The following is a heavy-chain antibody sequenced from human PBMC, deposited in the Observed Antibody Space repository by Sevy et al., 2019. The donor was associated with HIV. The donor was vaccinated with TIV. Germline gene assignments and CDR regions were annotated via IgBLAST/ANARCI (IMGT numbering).Heavy chain of an antibody. CDR2: IYYSGST. J-gene: IGHJ5*02. D-gene: IGHD5-12*01. CDR3: ARDQVVATITSTPRRWFDP. Sequence: SETLSLTCTVSGGSISSGGYYWSWIRQHPGKGLEWIGYIYYSGSTYYNPSLKSRVTISVDTSKNQFSLKLGSVTAAETAVYYCARDQVVATITSTPRRWFDPWGQGTLVTVSS. V-gene: IGHV4-31*03. CDR1: GGSISSGGYY.